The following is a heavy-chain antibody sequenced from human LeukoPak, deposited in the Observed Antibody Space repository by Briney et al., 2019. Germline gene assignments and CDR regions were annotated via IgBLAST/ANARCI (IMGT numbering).Heavy chain of an antibody. V-gene: IGHV3-53*01. CDR1: GFSVSSNY. CDR3: AREPDCSGGSCYSDAFDI. D-gene: IGHD2-15*01. Sequence: GGSLRLSCAASGFSVSSNYMSWVRQAPGKGLEWVSVIYSGGSTYYADSVKGRFTISRDNSKNTVYLQMNSLRAEDTAVYYCAREPDCSGGSCYSDAFDIWGQGTMVTVSS. J-gene: IGHJ3*02. CDR2: IYSGGST.